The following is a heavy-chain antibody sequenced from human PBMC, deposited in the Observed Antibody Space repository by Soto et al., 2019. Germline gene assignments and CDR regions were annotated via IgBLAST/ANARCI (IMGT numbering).Heavy chain of an antibody. V-gene: IGHV4-4*07. CDR3: ARGQRFSAWFDP. CDR2: IYTSGST. CDR1: GGAISRYY. Sequence: TLSLTCTLTGGAISRYYWIWMRQSDGEGLEWIGRIYTSGSTNYNPSLKSRVTISLDTSMNYFSLRLSSVTAADTAVYYCARGQRFSAWFDPWGQGTLVTVSS. D-gene: IGHD3-3*01. J-gene: IGHJ5*02.